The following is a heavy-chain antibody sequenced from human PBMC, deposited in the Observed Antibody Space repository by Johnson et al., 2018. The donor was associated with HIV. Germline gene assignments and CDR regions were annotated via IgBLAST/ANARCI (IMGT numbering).Heavy chain of an antibody. CDR1: GFTFSNYA. Sequence: VQLVESGGGLVQPGGSLRLSCAASGFTFSNYAMTWVRQVPGKGLEWVSGISGSGGSTYYADSVKGRFTISRDNSKNTLYLQMNSLRAEDTAVYYCARQSDDSSGFHIWGQGTMVTVSS. J-gene: IGHJ3*02. CDR2: ISGSGGST. V-gene: IGHV3-23*04. D-gene: IGHD3-22*01. CDR3: ARQSDDSSGFHI.